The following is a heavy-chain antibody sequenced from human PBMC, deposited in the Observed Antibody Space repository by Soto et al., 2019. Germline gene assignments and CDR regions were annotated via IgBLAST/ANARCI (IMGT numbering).Heavy chain of an antibody. Sequence: EVPLVESGGGLVQPGGSLRLSCAASGFTFSSYWMSWVRQAPGKGLEWVANIKQDGSEKYYVDSVKGRFTISRDNAKNSLYLQMNSLRADDTAVYYCARDPSVVVVAATPYYYYGMDVW. V-gene: IGHV3-7*01. CDR1: GFTFSSYW. CDR3: ARDPSVVVVAATPYYYYGMDV. D-gene: IGHD2-15*01. J-gene: IGHJ6*01. CDR2: IKQDGSEK.